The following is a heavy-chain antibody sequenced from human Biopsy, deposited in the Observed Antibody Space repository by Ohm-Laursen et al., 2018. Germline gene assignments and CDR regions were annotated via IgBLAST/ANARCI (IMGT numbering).Heavy chain of an antibody. D-gene: IGHD3-3*01. V-gene: IGHV3-7*01. Sequence: SLRLSCAASGFTFSNYWMTWVRQAPGKGLERVASIKQDVSEIYYVDSVKGRFTVSRDNARNSLYLHMNSLRGDDTAVYFCAKDEGRDRFFPDYFDHWGRGTLVTVSS. CDR2: IKQDVSEI. CDR3: AKDEGRDRFFPDYFDH. J-gene: IGHJ4*02. CDR1: GFTFSNYW.